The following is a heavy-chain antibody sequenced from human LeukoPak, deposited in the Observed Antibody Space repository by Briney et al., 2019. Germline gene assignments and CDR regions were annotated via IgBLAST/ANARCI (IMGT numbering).Heavy chain of an antibody. CDR3: AKDNAVAPFYYYYGMDV. CDR1: GFTFSSYA. D-gene: IGHD4-23*01. J-gene: IGHJ6*02. CDR2: ISGSGGST. Sequence: PGGSLRLSCAASGFTFSSYAMSWVRQAPGKGLEWVSAISGSGGSTYYADSVKGRCTISRDNSKKTLYLQMNSLRAEDTAVYYCAKDNAVAPFYYYYGMDVWGQGTTVTVSS. V-gene: IGHV3-23*01.